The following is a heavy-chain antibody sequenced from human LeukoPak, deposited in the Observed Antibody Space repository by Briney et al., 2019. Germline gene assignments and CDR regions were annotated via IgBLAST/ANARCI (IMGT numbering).Heavy chain of an antibody. CDR1: GFTFDDYA. CDR2: ISWNSGSI. J-gene: IGHJ4*02. CDR3: AKGGGSGYYDSSAYCFDY. V-gene: IGHV3-9*01. D-gene: IGHD3-22*01. Sequence: PGRSLRLSCAASGFTFDDYAMHWVRQAPGKGLEWVSGISWNSGSIGYADSVKGRFTISRDNAKNSLYLQMNSLRAEDTAVYYCAKGGGSGYYDSSAYCFDYWGQGTLVTVTS.